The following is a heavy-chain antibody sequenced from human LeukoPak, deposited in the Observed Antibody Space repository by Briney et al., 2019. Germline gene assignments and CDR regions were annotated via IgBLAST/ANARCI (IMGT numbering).Heavy chain of an antibody. J-gene: IGHJ6*02. V-gene: IGHV4-61*02. CDR2: IYTSGTT. D-gene: IGHD5/OR15-5a*01. Sequence: PSQTLSLTCTVSGGSISSGDSFWSWIRQPAGKGLEWIGRIYTSGTTNYNPSLNNRLTLSIDTSKNQFSLNLVSVTAADTAVYYCARDKGSIYESSDSYVGYRYYGMDVWGQGTTVIVSS. CDR1: GGSISSGDSF. CDR3: ARDKGSIYESSDSYVGYRYYGMDV.